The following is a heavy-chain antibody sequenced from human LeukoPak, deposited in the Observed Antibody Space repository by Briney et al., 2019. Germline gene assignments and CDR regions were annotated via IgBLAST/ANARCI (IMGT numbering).Heavy chain of an antibody. J-gene: IGHJ6*02. CDR1: GFFVSGNY. CDR2: IYIDGTT. CDR3: ARGPLISPDYYYGMDV. D-gene: IGHD1-14*01. Sequence: PGGSLRLSCVASGFFVSGNYMSWVRQAPAQGLEWVSLIYIDGTTYYADSVKGRFTISKDNSKNTLYLQMSSLRAEDTAVYHCARGPLISPDYYYGMDVWGQGTTVIVSS. V-gene: IGHV3-53*01.